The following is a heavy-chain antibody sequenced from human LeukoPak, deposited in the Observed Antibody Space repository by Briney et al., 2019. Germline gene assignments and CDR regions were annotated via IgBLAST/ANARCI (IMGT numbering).Heavy chain of an antibody. D-gene: IGHD3-22*01. V-gene: IGHV1-2*02. Sequence: ASVKVSCKASGYTFTGYYMHWVRQAPGQGLEWMGWINPNSGGTNYAQKFQGRVTMTRDTSTSTVYMELSSLRSEDTAVYYCARDNYYDSSGYYYGAFDIWGQGTMVTVSS. CDR3: ARDNYYDSSGYYYGAFDI. CDR1: GYTFTGYY. CDR2: INPNSGGT. J-gene: IGHJ3*02.